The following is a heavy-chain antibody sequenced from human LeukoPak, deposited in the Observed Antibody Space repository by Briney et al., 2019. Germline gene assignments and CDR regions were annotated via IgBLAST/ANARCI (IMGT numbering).Heavy chain of an antibody. CDR3: AKATGYLL. CDR1: GFTFSTDS. V-gene: IGHV3-21*04. D-gene: IGHD1-14*01. Sequence: NTGGSLRLSCAASGFTFSTDSMNWVRQAPGKGLEWVSSISSSSSYIYYADSVKGRFTISRDNSKNTLYLQMNSLRADDTAVYYCAKATGYLLWGQGTLVTVSS. CDR2: ISSSSSYI. J-gene: IGHJ4*02.